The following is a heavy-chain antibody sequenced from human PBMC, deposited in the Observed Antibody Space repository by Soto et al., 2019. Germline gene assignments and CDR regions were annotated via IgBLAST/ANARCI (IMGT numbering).Heavy chain of an antibody. CDR1: GFTVSSNY. CDR2: IYSGGST. J-gene: IGHJ6*02. D-gene: IGHD4-17*01. V-gene: IGHV3-53*01. Sequence: SLRLSCAASGFTVSSNYMSWVRQAPGKGLEWVSVIYSGGSTYYADSVKGRFTISRDNSKNTLYLQMNSLRAEDTAVSYCARDHDYGYYDNGMDVGGQGTTVTVSS. CDR3: ARDHDYGYYDNGMDV.